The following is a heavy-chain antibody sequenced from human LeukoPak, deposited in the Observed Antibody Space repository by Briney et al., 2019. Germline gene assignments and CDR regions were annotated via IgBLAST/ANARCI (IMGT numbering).Heavy chain of an antibody. CDR3: ARGGYYGSGNDFRFDP. V-gene: IGHV4-34*01. D-gene: IGHD3-10*01. Sequence: SETLSLTCAVYGGSFSGYFWGWIRQPPGKGLEWIGSFYHSGITYYNPSLKSRVTISVEMSKNQFSLKLSSVTAADTAVYYCARGGYYGSGNDFRFDPWGQGTLVTVSS. CDR2: FYHSGIT. CDR1: GGSFSGYF. J-gene: IGHJ5*02.